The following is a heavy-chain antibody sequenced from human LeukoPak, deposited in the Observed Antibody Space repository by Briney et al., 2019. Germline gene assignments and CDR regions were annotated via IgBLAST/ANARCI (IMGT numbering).Heavy chain of an antibody. D-gene: IGHD3-22*01. CDR3: ARGSYYYDSSGPSGDY. J-gene: IGHJ4*02. CDR2: ISAYNGNT. V-gene: IGHV1-18*01. CDR1: GYTFTSYG. Sequence: ASVKVSCKASGYTFTSYGISWVRQAPGQGLEWMGWISAYNGNTNYAQKLQGRVTMTRNTSISTAYMELSSLRSEDTAVYYCARGSYYYDSSGPSGDYWGQGTLVTVSS.